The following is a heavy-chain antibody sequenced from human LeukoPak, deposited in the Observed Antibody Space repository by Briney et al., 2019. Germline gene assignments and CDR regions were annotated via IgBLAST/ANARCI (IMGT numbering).Heavy chain of an antibody. V-gene: IGHV4-59*12. D-gene: IGHD6-13*01. CDR3: ARGSRAAPDNWFDP. J-gene: IGHJ5*02. CDR2: IYYSGST. CDR1: GGSISSYY. Sequence: SETLSLTCTVSGGSISSYYWSWIRQPPGKGLEWIGYIYYSGSTNYNPSLKSRVTISVDTSKNQFSLKLSSVTAADTAVYYCARGSRAAPDNWFDPWGQGTLVTVSS.